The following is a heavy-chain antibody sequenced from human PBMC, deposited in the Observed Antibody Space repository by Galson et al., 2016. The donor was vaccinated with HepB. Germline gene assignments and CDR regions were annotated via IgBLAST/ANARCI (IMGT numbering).Heavy chain of an antibody. V-gene: IGHV3-66*02. J-gene: IGHJ4*02. CDR2: IYSGGTT. Sequence: SLRLSCAASGLTFRGYGMHWVRQAPGKGLEYVSVIYSGGTTYYADSVKGRFTISRDNSKNTLFLQMNTLRAEDTAVYYCARGVYGDHGWFDYWGQGTLVTVSS. D-gene: IGHD4-17*01. CDR1: GLTFRGYG. CDR3: ARGVYGDHGWFDY.